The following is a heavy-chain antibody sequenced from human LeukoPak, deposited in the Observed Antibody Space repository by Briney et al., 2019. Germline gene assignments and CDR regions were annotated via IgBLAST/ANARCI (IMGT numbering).Heavy chain of an antibody. V-gene: IGHV3-23*01. J-gene: IGHJ6*03. D-gene: IGHD3-3*01. CDR1: GGSISSYY. CDR3: AKMEGQRLYDYCMDV. CDR2: MSGSGYYT. Sequence: PSETLSLTCTVSGGSISSYYWSWIRQAPGKGLEWVSAMSGSGYYTYYVESVKGRFTISRDNSKNTLYLHMNSLRADDTAVYYCAKMEGQRLYDYCMDVWGRGTTVTVSS.